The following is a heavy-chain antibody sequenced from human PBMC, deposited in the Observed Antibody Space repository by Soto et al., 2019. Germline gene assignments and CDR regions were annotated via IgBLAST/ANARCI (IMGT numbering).Heavy chain of an antibody. CDR1: GFTFGNYW. Sequence: EVQLVESGGGLVQPGGSLRLSCAASGFTFGNYWLNWVRQAPGKGLVWVSLINGNGDLTNYADSVKGRFTVSRDNAKNTVLQIEDRIAAEDAVVYYSAPGDPSKSCFVRWGQGTLVTVSS. D-gene: IGHD4-17*01. CDR2: INGNGDLT. J-gene: IGHJ4*02. CDR3: APGDPSKSCFVR. V-gene: IGHV3-74*01.